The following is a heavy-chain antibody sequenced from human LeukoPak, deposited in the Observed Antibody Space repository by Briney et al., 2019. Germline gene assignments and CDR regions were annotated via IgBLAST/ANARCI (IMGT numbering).Heavy chain of an antibody. CDR2: IYLGDSDT. D-gene: IGHD6-19*01. CDR1: GYSFDSHW. CDR3: ARLPSSGWPTYDYYFGMDV. J-gene: IGHJ6*02. Sequence: GESLKISCEGSGYSFDSHWIGWVRQMPGKGLECMGIIYLGDSDTRYSPSFQGRVTISVDKSISTAHLQWSSLEASDTAMYYCARLPSSGWPTYDYYFGMDVWGQGTTVTVSS. V-gene: IGHV5-51*01.